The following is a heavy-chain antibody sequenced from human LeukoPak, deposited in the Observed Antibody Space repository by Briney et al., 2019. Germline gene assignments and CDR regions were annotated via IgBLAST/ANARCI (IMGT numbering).Heavy chain of an antibody. V-gene: IGHV1-8*03. Sequence: ASVKVSCKASGYTFTNYDINWVRQATGQGLEWMGWMNPNSGNTGYAQKFQGRVAITKNTSITTAYMELNSLRSDDTAVYYCARHGLRNYFNYWGQGTLVTVSS. J-gene: IGHJ4*02. CDR1: GYTFTNYD. D-gene: IGHD5-24*01. CDR2: MNPNSGNT. CDR3: ARHGLRNYFNY.